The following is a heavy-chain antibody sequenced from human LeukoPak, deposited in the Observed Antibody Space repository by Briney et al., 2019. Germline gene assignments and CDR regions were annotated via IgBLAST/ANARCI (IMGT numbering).Heavy chain of an antibody. CDR2: IYPGDSDT. J-gene: IGHJ4*02. Sequence: GASLQISCKGSGYSFTSYWIGWVRQLPGKGLEWMGIIYPGDSDTRYSPSFQGQVTISADKSISTAYLQWSSLKASDTAMYYCARYFGYCSSTSCYAYFDYWGQGTLITVSS. CDR3: ARYFGYCSSTSCYAYFDY. CDR1: GYSFTSYW. V-gene: IGHV5-51*01. D-gene: IGHD2-2*01.